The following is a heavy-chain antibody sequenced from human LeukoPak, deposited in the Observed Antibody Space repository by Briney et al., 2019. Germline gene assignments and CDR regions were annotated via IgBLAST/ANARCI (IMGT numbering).Heavy chain of an antibody. CDR3: ARSQRYYYDSSGYSKGVYYYMDV. D-gene: IGHD3-22*01. Sequence: PSETLSLTCNVSGGSIRGYYWSWIRQPPGKGLEWIGYIYSSGSTNYNPSLKSRVTMSVDTSKNQFSLKLSSVTAADTAVYYCARSQRYYYDSSGYSKGVYYYMDVWGKGTTVTISS. CDR2: IYSSGST. CDR1: GGSIRGYY. V-gene: IGHV4-59*01. J-gene: IGHJ6*03.